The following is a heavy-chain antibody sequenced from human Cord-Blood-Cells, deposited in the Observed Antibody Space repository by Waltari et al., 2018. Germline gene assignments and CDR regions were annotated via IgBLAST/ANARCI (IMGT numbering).Heavy chain of an antibody. D-gene: IGHD2-2*01. V-gene: IGHV4-34*01. Sequence: QVQLQQWGAGLLKPSETLSLTCAVYGGSFTGYYWSWIRQPPGKGLEWIGEMNHSGSTNYNPSLKSRVTISVDTSKNQFSLKLSSVTAADTAVYYCASYYCSSTSCYFDYWGQGTLVTVSS. J-gene: IGHJ4*02. CDR2: MNHSGST. CDR1: GGSFTGYY. CDR3: ASYYCSSTSCYFDY.